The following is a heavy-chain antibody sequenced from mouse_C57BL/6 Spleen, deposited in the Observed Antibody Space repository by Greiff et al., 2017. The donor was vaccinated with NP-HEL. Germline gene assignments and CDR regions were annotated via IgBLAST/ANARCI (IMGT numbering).Heavy chain of an antibody. CDR3: ARDYGSRYFDV. CDR1: GFTFSDYY. D-gene: IGHD1-1*01. V-gene: IGHV5-12*01. Sequence: EVQVVESGGGLVQPGGSLKLSCAASGFTFSDYYMYWVRQTPEKRLEWVAYISNGGGSTYYPDTVKGRFTISRDNAKNTLYLQMSRLESEDTAMYYCARDYGSRYFDVWGTGTTVTVSS. J-gene: IGHJ1*03. CDR2: ISNGGGST.